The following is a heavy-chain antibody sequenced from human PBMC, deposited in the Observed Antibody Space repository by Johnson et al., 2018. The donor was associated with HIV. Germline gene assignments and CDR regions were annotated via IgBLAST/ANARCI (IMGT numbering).Heavy chain of an antibody. CDR3: AKYSGNYFFIREDDAFDI. J-gene: IGHJ3*02. V-gene: IGHV3-23*01. Sequence: VQLLESGGGLVQPGGPLRLSCAASGFTFSSYVMNWVRQAPGKGLEWVSGISGSGGSTYYADSVKGRFTISRDNSKNTLYLQMNSLRVDDTAIYYCAKYSGNYFFIREDDAFDIWGQGTMVTVSS. CDR2: ISGSGGST. D-gene: IGHD1-26*01. CDR1: GFTFSSYV.